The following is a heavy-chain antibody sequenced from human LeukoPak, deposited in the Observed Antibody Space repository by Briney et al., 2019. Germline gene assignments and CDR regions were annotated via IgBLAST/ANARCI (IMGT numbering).Heavy chain of an antibody. J-gene: IGHJ5*02. CDR3: AKVSAARYDNWFDP. CDR1: GFTFSGGA. D-gene: IGHD6-6*01. V-gene: IGHV3-23*01. Sequence: GGSLRLSCASSGFTFSGGAMSSVRQAPGKGVEWVSGISGSGTSTYYADSVKGRFTISRDNSKNTLYLQMNSLRAEDTAVYYCAKVSAARYDNWFDPWGQGTLVTVSS. CDR2: ISGSGTST.